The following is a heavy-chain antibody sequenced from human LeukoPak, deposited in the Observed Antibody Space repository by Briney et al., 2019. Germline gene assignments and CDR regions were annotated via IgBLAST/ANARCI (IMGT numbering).Heavy chain of an antibody. CDR1: GFTFSIYS. J-gene: IGHJ4*02. CDR2: ISNSSRTI. V-gene: IGHV3-48*01. D-gene: IGHD5-12*01. Sequence: GGSLRLSCAASGFTFSIYSMNWVRQAPGKGLEWVSYISNSSRTIYYADSVEGRFTISRDNAKNSLYLQMNSLRAEDTAVYYCASGWLRRDFWGQGTLVTVSS. CDR3: ASGWLRRDF.